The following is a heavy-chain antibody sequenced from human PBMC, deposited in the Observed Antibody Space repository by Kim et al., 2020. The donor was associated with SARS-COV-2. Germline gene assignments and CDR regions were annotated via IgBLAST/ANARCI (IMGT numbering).Heavy chain of an antibody. CDR1: GGSISSTSYY. CDR3: ARPKTGPLLLWFGELSGGLFYP. V-gene: IGHV4-39*01. CDR2: IYYSGST. D-gene: IGHD3-10*01. J-gene: IGHJ5*02. Sequence: SETLSLTCTVSGGSISSTSYYWGWIRQPPGKGLEWIGSIYYSGSTYYNPSLKSRVTISVDTSKNQFSLKLSSVTAADTAVYYCARPKTGPLLLWFGELSGGLFYPWGQGTLVTVSS.